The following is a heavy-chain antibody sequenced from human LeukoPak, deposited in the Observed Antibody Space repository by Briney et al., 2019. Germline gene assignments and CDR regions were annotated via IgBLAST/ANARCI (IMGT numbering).Heavy chain of an antibody. V-gene: IGHV4-61*02. J-gene: IGHJ4*02. D-gene: IGHD3-22*01. CDR1: GGSISSGSYY. CDR2: IYTSGST. CDR3: ARASITYYYDSSALE. Sequence: SETLSLTCTVSGGSISSGSYYWSWIRQPAGKGLEWIGRIYTSGSTNYNPSLKSRVTISVGTSKNQFSLKLSSVTAADTAVYYCARASITYYYDSSALEWGQGTLVTVSS.